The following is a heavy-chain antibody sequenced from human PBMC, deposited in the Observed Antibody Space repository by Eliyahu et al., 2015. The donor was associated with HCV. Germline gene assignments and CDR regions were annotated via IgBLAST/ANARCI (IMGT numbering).Heavy chain of an antibody. CDR3: AKHGEEYGDSLTDY. Sequence: QLLESGGGLVQPGGSLRLSCAASGFTFSSYAMSWVRQAPGKGLEWVSGIRGSGGSTYSADSVKGRFTISRDNSKNTLYLQMNSLRAEDTAIYYCAKHGEEYGDSLTDYWGQGTLVTVSS. CDR2: IRGSGGST. J-gene: IGHJ4*02. CDR1: GFTFSSYA. D-gene: IGHD4-17*01. V-gene: IGHV3-23*01.